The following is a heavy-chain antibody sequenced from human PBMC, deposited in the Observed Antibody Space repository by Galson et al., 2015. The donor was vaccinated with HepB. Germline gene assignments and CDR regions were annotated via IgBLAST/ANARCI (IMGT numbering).Heavy chain of an antibody. CDR2: IYYSGST. CDR1: GGSISSGDYY. V-gene: IGHV4-31*03. J-gene: IGHJ6*02. Sequence: LSLTCTVSGGSISSGDYYWSWIRQHPGKGLEWIGSIYYSGSTYHNPSLKSRFTISVDTSKNQFSLNLTSVTAADTAVYHCARVGRDIGTARKYYRMDVWGQGTTVTVSS. CDR3: ARVGRDIGTARKYYRMDV. D-gene: IGHD5-24*01.